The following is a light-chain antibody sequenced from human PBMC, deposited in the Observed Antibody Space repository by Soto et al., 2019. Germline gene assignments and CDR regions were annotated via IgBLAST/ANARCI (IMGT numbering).Light chain of an antibody. V-gene: IGKV3-20*01. CDR1: QTISSNY. CDR3: QQYVSWT. J-gene: IGKJ1*01. CDR2: GTS. Sequence: EIVLTQSPGTLSVSPGERATLSCRASQTISSNYLAWYQQKTGQAPSLLIYGTSSRATGIPDRFSGSGSGTDFTLTISRLEPEDSEIYYCQQYVSWTFGQGTKVEIK.